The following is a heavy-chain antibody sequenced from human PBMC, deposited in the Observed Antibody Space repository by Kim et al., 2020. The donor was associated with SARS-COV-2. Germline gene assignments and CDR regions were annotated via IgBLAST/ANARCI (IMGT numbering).Heavy chain of an antibody. V-gene: IGHV3-33*05. J-gene: IGHJ4*02. D-gene: IGHD2-2*01. CDR2: ISYDARST. CDR1: GFTLSSYG. CDR3: ARDFCTTTSCFDC. Sequence: GGSLRLSCAASGFTLSSYGMHWVRQGPGKGLEWVALISYDARSTYYADSVKGRFTVSRDVSKNTLYLQMNSLRAEDTAVYYCARDFCTTTSCFDCWSQGTLVTVSS.